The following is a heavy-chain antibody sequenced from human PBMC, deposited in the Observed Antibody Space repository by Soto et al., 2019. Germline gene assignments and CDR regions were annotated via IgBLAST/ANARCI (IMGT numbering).Heavy chain of an antibody. D-gene: IGHD6-6*01. Sequence: GASVKVSCKASGYTFTSYAMHWVRQAPGQRLEWMGWINAGNGNTKYSQKLQGRVTITRDTSASTAYMELSSLRSEDTAVYYCARDLSEYSSSSHLFYYYYYGMDVWGQGTTVTVSS. J-gene: IGHJ6*02. CDR3: ARDLSEYSSSSHLFYYYYYGMDV. CDR1: GYTFTSYA. CDR2: INAGNGNT. V-gene: IGHV1-3*01.